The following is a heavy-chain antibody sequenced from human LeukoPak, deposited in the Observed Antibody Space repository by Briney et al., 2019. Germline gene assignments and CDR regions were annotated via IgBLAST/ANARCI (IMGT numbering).Heavy chain of an antibody. Sequence: GGSLRLSCAASGFTFSSYSMNWVRQTPGKGLEWVSSISSSSSYLYYAYSVKGRFPISRDNAKNSLYLQMNSLRAEDTAVYYCAREGGSGYYYGTFDYWGQGTLVTVSS. V-gene: IGHV3-21*01. CDR1: GFTFSSYS. J-gene: IGHJ4*02. D-gene: IGHD3-22*01. CDR2: ISSSSSYL. CDR3: AREGGSGYYYGTFDY.